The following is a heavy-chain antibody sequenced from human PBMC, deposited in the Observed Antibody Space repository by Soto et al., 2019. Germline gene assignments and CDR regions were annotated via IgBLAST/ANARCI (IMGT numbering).Heavy chain of an antibody. CDR2: IYYDGSNR. J-gene: IGHJ4*01. CDR1: GFTFGTYA. V-gene: IGHV3-33*01. CDR3: ARAFCTNGVCYYFFDY. D-gene: IGHD2-8*01. Sequence: PGGSLRLSCAASGFTFGTYAMHCVRQAPGKGLEWVAVIYYDGSNRYYGDAVKGRFTISRDNSKSTLYLQMSSLRAEDTAVYYCARAFCTNGVCYYFFDYWGHGTLVTVSS.